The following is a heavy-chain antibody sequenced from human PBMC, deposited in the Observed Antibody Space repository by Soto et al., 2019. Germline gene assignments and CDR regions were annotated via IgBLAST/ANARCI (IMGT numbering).Heavy chain of an antibody. J-gene: IGHJ4*01. CDR2: LYIGGST. CDR3: ARERGGGRITSNYYFDY. D-gene: IGHD3-16*01. Sequence: PGVSLILSCAASGFTVSNNYMTWVRQAPGKGLEWVSVLYIGGSTYYADSVKGRFTISRDNSKNTLYLQMHSLSAEDTAMYYCARERGGGRITSNYYFDYWGHGIQV. V-gene: IGHV3-53*01. CDR1: GFTVSNNY.